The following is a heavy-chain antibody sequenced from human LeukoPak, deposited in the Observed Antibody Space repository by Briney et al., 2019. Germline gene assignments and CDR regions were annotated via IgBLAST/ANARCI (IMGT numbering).Heavy chain of an antibody. CDR2: ISGSGDTT. J-gene: IGHJ6*03. CDR3: TKDRVYGSGSFYYYYYMDV. V-gene: IGHV3-23*01. CDR1: GFTFSSYG. D-gene: IGHD3-10*01. Sequence: GGSLRLSCAASGFTFSSYGMSWVRQAPGKGLEWVSAISGSGDTTYYADSVKGRFTISRDKYKNTLYLQMNGLRAEDTAVYFCTKDRVYGSGSFYYYYYMDVWGKGTTVTISS.